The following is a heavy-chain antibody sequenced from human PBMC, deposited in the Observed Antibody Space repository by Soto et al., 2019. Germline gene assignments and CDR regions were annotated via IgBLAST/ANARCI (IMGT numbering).Heavy chain of an antibody. J-gene: IGHJ5*02. CDR3: ARDSGYSGSWFDP. D-gene: IGHD1-26*01. V-gene: IGHV1-3*01. CDR2: INAGSGST. Sequence: GASVQVSCKASGYTFTSYAMHWVRQAPGQRLEWMGLINAGSGSTRYAQKFQGRVTITRDTSTSTVYMELSSLRSEDTAVYYCARDSGYSGSWFDPWGQGTLVTVSS. CDR1: GYTFTSYA.